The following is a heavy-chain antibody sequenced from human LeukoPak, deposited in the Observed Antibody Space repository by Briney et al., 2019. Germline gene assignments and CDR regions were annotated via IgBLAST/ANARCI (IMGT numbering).Heavy chain of an antibody. CDR1: GGSVTGYY. D-gene: IGHD3-22*01. Sequence: PSETLSLTCTVSGGSVTGYYWSWIRQPPGKGLHWIGNIYYSGSTNYNPSLKSRVTISVDTSKNQFSLKLSSVTAADTAVYYCARGPLENAYYYDSSGFDFDYWGQGTLVTVSS. V-gene: IGHV4-59*08. CDR2: IYYSGST. J-gene: IGHJ4*02. CDR3: ARGPLENAYYYDSSGFDFDY.